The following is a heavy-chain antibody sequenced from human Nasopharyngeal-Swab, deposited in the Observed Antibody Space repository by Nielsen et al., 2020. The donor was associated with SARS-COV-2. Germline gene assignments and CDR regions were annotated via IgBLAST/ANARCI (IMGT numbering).Heavy chain of an antibody. CDR3: ARDSESSYYYYGMDV. V-gene: IGHV4-39*07. Sequence: SETLSLTCTVSGGSISSSSYYWGWIRQPPGKGLEWIGSIYYSGSTYYNPSLKSRVTMSVDTSKNQFSLKLSSVTAADTAVYYCARDSESSYYYYGMDVWGQGTTVTVSS. D-gene: IGHD3-10*01. J-gene: IGHJ6*02. CDR1: GGSISSSSYY. CDR2: IYYSGST.